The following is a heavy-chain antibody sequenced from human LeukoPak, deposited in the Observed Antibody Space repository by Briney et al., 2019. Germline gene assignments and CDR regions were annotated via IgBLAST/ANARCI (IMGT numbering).Heavy chain of an antibody. V-gene: IGHV3-30*04. CDR3: ARARGYYYDGDEFDF. CDR2: ISYDGSNK. CDR1: GFTFSSYA. Sequence: PGGSLRLSCAASGFTFSSYAMHWVRQAPGKGLEWVAVISYDGSNKYYADSVKGRFTISRDNSKNTLYLQMDSLRAEDTAVYYCARARGYYYDGDEFDFWGQGTMVTVSS. D-gene: IGHD3-22*01. J-gene: IGHJ3*01.